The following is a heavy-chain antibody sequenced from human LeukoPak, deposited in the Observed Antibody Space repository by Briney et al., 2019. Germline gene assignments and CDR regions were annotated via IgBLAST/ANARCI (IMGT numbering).Heavy chain of an antibody. CDR1: GGSFSGYY. CDR3: ASVRVGASKLAEYIEY. V-gene: IGHV4-34*01. Sequence: SETLSLTCAVYGGSFSGYYWSWIRQPPGKGLEWIGEINHSGSTNYNPSLKSRITISVDTSKNQFSLKLSSVTAADTAVYYCASVRVGASKLAEYIEYWGQGTLVTVSA. J-gene: IGHJ1*01. CDR2: INHSGST. D-gene: IGHD1-26*01.